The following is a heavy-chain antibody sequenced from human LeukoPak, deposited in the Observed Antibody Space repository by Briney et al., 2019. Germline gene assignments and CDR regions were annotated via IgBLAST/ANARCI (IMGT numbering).Heavy chain of an antibody. D-gene: IGHD1-1*01. CDR2: VTNSGGST. CDR1: GFIFCIYS. CDR3: VQETGHNWGYLDY. V-gene: IGHV3-23*01. J-gene: IGHJ4*02. Sequence: GSLRLFRSASGFIFCIYSMSWVRQAPGEGLGVVSSVTNSGGSTYYADSVKGRFAISRDNSKNTLYLQMNTLRADDTAVYYCVQETGHNWGYLDYWGQGTLVTVSS.